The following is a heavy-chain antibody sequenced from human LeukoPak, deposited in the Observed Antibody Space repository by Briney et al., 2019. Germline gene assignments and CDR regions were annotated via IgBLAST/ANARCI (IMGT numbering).Heavy chain of an antibody. CDR3: ATHNYYDSSGYYSIDY. D-gene: IGHD3-22*01. CDR1: GFTFSSYE. V-gene: IGHV3-48*03. CDR2: ISSSGSTI. J-gene: IGHJ4*02. Sequence: GGSLRLSCTASGFTFSSYEMNWVRQAPGKGLEWVSYISSSGSTIYYADSVKGRFTISRDNAKNSLYLQMNSLRAEDTAVYYCATHNYYDSSGYYSIDYWGQGTLVTVSS.